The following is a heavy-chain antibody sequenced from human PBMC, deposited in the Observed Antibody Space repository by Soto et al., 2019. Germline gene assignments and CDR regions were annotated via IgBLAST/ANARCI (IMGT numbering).Heavy chain of an antibody. V-gene: IGHV3-11*01. CDR2: IDTSSTKI. J-gene: IGHJ4*02. CDR3: ASHYDMWSGYLSPVDY. Sequence: GGSLRLSCASSGYTFSDYYMSWIRQAPGKGLEWISYIDTSSTKIYYADSVKGRFTISRDNAKNSLYLEMNSLRDEDPAVYYCASHYDMWSGYLSPVDYWGQGTLVTVSS. CDR1: GYTFSDYY. D-gene: IGHD3-3*01.